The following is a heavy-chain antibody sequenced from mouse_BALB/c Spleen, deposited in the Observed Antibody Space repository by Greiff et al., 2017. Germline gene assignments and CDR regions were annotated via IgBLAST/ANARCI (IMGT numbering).Heavy chain of an antibody. V-gene: IGHV1-80*01. CDR3: ARDDGNFFAY. CDR2: IYPGDGDT. CDR1: GYAFSSYW. J-gene: IGHJ3*01. D-gene: IGHD2-3*01. Sequence: VQLQESGAELVRPGSSVKISCKASGYAFSSYWMNWVKQRPGQGLEWIGQIYPGDGDTNYNGKFKGKATLTADKSSSTAYMQLSSLTSEDSAVYFCARDDGNFFAYWGQGTLVTVSA.